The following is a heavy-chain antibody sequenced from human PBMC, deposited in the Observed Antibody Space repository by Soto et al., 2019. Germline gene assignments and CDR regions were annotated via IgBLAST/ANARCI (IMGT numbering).Heavy chain of an antibody. Sequence: LSLTCTVSGGSISSGDYYWSWIRQPPGKGLEWIGYIYYSGSTYYNPSLKSRVTISVDTSKNQFSLKLSSVTAADTAVYYCARGGGIAARHVWFDPWGQGTLVTVSS. D-gene: IGHD6-6*01. CDR3: ARGGGIAARHVWFDP. J-gene: IGHJ5*02. V-gene: IGHV4-30-4*01. CDR2: IYYSGST. CDR1: GGSISSGDYY.